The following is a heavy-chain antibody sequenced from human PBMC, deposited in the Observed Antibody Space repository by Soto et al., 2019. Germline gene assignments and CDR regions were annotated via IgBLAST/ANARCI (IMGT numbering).Heavy chain of an antibody. D-gene: IGHD3-3*01. V-gene: IGHV3-23*01. CDR3: AKGPIFGVENIYDY. Sequence: EVQLLESGGGLVQPGGSLRLSCAASGFTFSSYAMSWVRQAPGKGLEWVSGMSGRGGSAYYTDSGKGRFTISRDNSKKTLYLQMNSLRAEDTALYYCAKGPIFGVENIYDYWGQGTLVTVSS. CDR1: GFTFSSYA. J-gene: IGHJ4*02. CDR2: MSGRGGSA.